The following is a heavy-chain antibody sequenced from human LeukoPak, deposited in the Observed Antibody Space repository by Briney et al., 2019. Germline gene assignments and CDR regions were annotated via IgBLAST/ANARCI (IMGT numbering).Heavy chain of an antibody. Sequence: PSETLSLTCTVSGGSISSYYWSRIRQPPGKGLEWIGYIYYSGSTNYNPSLKSRVTISVDTSKNQFSLKLSSVTAADTAVYYCARLVAAAEIDYWGQGTLVTVSS. CDR3: ARLVAAAEIDY. V-gene: IGHV4-59*08. D-gene: IGHD6-13*01. J-gene: IGHJ4*02. CDR2: IYYSGST. CDR1: GGSISSYY.